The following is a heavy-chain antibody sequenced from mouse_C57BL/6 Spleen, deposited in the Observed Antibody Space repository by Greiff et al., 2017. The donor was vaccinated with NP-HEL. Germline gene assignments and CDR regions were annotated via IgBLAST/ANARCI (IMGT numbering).Heavy chain of an antibody. CDR3: ARGGNDNYFDY. CDR1: GYAFSSSW. J-gene: IGHJ2*01. Sequence: QVQLQQSGPELVKPGASVKISCKASGYAFSSSWMNWVKQRPGKGLEWIGRIYPGDGDTNYNGKFKGKATLTADKSSSTAYMQLSSLTSEDSAVYFCARGGNDNYFDYWGQGTTLTVSS. V-gene: IGHV1-82*01. CDR2: IYPGDGDT. D-gene: IGHD2-12*01.